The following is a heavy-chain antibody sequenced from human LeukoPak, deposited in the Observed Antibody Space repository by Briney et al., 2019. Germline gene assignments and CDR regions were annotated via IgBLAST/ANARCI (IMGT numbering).Heavy chain of an antibody. CDR3: ARPAYSSSLSSHFDP. CDR2: IYPRDSEI. D-gene: IGHD6-13*01. V-gene: IGHV5-51*01. Sequence: GGSLRLSCAASGFTFSSYSMNWVRQAPGKGLEWMGSIYPRDSEIRYSPSFQGQVTISADNSISTAYLQWSSLKASDTAMYYCARPAYSSSLSSHFDPWGQGTLVTVSS. CDR1: GFTFSSYS. J-gene: IGHJ5*02.